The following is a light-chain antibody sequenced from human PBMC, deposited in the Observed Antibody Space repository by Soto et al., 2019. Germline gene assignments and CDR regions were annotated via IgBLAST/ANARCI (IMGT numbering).Light chain of an antibody. CDR2: DAS. V-gene: IGKV3-11*01. J-gene: IGKJ5*01. CDR1: QSVSSY. Sequence: EIVLTPSPATLSLSPGERATLSCRASQSVSSYLAWYQQKPGQPPRLLIYDASNRATGIPARFSGSGSGTDFTLTISSLEPEDFAVYYCQQRSNWQVTFGQGTRLEIK. CDR3: QQRSNWQVT.